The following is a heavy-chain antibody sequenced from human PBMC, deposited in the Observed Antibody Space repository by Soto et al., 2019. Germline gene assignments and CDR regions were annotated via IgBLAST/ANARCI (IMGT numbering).Heavy chain of an antibody. V-gene: IGHV1-69*02. D-gene: IGHD2-21*01. CDR1: GGTFSSYT. Sequence: QVQLVQSGAEVKKPGSSVKVSCKASGGTFSSYTISWVRQAPGQGLEWMGRIIPSLGIANYAQKFQARVTITADKPTTTAYKELSSLRSADTAAYYCASAPSEGDYAGWYFDLWGRGTLVTVSS. CDR3: ASAPSEGDYAGWYFDL. J-gene: IGHJ2*01. CDR2: IIPSLGIA.